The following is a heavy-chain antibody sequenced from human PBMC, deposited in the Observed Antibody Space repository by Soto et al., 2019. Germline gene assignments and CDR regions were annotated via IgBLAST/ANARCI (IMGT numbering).Heavy chain of an antibody. CDR3: AREKCSSRNCYLEGYGNWFDP. CDR1: GGTFSNYA. V-gene: IGHV1-69*13. CDR2: ILPLFGTI. Sequence: AASVKVSCKASGGTFSNYAISWVRQAPGKGLEWMGGILPLFGTIYYAQQFQGRITITAAESTSTAYMEVRRLTSEDTAVYYCAREKCSSRNCYLEGYGNWFDPWGQGTLVTVSS. J-gene: IGHJ5*02. D-gene: IGHD2-21*02.